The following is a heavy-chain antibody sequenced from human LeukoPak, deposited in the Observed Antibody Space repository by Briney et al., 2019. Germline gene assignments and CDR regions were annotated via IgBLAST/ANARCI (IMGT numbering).Heavy chain of an antibody. D-gene: IGHD4-17*01. CDR1: GYTFTGYY. V-gene: IGHV1-46*01. Sequence: GASVKVSCKAFGYTFTGYYMHWVRQAPGQGLEWMGIINPSGGSTSYAQKFQGRVTMTRDTSTSTVYMELSSLRSEDTAVYYCARNTLRYFDYWGQGTLVTVSS. J-gene: IGHJ4*02. CDR2: INPSGGST. CDR3: ARNTLRYFDY.